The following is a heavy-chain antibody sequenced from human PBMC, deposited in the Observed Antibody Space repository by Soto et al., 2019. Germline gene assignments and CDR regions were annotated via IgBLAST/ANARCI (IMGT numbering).Heavy chain of an antibody. V-gene: IGHV1-8*01. D-gene: IGHD3-16*02. CDR2: MNPNSGNT. CDR3: ARGNMITFGGVIATPYYYYYMDV. J-gene: IGHJ6*03. Sequence: QVQLVQSGAEVKKPGASVKVSCKASGYTFTSYDINWVRQATGQGLEWMGWMNPNSGNTGYAQKFQGRVTMTRITSISTAYMELSSLRSEDTAVYYCARGNMITFGGVIATPYYYYYMDVWGKGTTVTVSS. CDR1: GYTFTSYD.